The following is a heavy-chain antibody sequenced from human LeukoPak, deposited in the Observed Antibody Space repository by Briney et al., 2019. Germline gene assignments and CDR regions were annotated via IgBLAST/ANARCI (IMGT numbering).Heavy chain of an antibody. D-gene: IGHD2-8*01. V-gene: IGHV1-46*01. CDR2: INPSGGST. Sequence: ASVKVSCKASGYTFTSYYMHWVRQAPGQGLEWMGIINPSGGSTSYAQKFQGRVTITRDTSASTAYMELSSLRSEDTAVYYCARVYCTNGVCYTSDNYFDYWGQGTLVTVSS. J-gene: IGHJ4*02. CDR3: ARVYCTNGVCYTSDNYFDY. CDR1: GYTFTSYY.